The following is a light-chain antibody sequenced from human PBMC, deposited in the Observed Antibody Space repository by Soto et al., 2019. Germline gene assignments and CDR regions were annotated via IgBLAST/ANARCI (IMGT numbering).Light chain of an antibody. CDR1: QAMSTY. Sequence: DIQLTQSPSFLSASIGDRVTISCRATQAMSTYLAWYQQKPGKAPKLLIYSASTLQSGVPSRFSGSGSGTWFTLTISSLQPEDFATYYCQQLKSYPLTFGGGTKLESK. J-gene: IGKJ4*01. CDR3: QQLKSYPLT. V-gene: IGKV1-9*01. CDR2: SAS.